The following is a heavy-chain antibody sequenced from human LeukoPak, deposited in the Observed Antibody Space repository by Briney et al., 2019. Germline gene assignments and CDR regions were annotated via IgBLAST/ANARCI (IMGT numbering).Heavy chain of an antibody. V-gene: IGHV3-7*01. CDR3: AGERPSSSWYDF. D-gene: IGHD6-13*01. J-gene: IGHJ5*01. CDR1: EFTFSTYL. Sequence: GGSLRLSSAASEFTFSTYLITWVRQAPGKGLEWVANIKQDGSEKYYADSVRGRFTISRDNGKKSLYLQMNSLRVEDTAVYYCAGERPSSSWYDFWGQGTLVTVSS. CDR2: IKQDGSEK.